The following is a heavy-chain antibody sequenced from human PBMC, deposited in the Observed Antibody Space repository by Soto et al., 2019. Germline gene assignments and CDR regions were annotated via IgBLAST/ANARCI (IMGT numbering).Heavy chain of an antibody. Sequence: QVQLVESGGGVVQPGRSLRLSCAASEFTFSSYGMHWVRQAPGKGLEWVAVISYDGSNKYYADSVKGRFTISRDNSKNTLHLQMHSLRAEDTAMYYCAKDVYGDYRGYFDLWGRGTLVTVSS. CDR3: AKDVYGDYRGYFDL. CDR1: EFTFSSYG. D-gene: IGHD4-17*01. J-gene: IGHJ2*01. V-gene: IGHV3-30*18. CDR2: ISYDGSNK.